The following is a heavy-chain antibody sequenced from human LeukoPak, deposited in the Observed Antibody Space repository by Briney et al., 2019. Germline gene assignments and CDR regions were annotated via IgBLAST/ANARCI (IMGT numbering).Heavy chain of an antibody. V-gene: IGHV3-21*01. CDR1: ELIFSTYS. CDR3: ARNWGPSGYYYYMDV. D-gene: IGHD7-27*01. Sequence: GGSLRLSCTGSELIFSTYSLNWVRQAPGKGLEWVSSISGLSEYILYADSVKGRFTISRDNAKNLLYLQMSSLRAEDTAVYYCARNWGPSGYYYYMDVWGKGTTVTVSS. J-gene: IGHJ6*03. CDR2: ISGLSEYI.